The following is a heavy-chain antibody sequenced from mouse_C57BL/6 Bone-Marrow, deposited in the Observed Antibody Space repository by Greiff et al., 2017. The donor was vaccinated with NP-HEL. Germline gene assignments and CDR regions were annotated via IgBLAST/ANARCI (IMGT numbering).Heavy chain of an antibody. CDR2: IRSKSNNYAT. D-gene: IGHD1-1*02. V-gene: IGHV10-1*01. CDR1: GFSFNTYA. J-gene: IGHJ4*01. Sequence: EVQRVESGGGLVQPKGSLKLSCAASGFSFNTYAMNWVRQAPGKGLEWVARIRSKSNNYATYYADSVKDRFTISRDDSESMLYLQLNNLKTADTAMYFGVSRGWGGYYAMDYWGQGTSVTVSS. CDR3: VSRGWGGYYAMDY.